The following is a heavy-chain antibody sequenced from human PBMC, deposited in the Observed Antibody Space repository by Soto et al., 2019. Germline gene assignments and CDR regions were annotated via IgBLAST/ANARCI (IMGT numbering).Heavy chain of an antibody. V-gene: IGHV3-23*01. CDR1: GFTFSSYA. D-gene: IGHD2-15*01. CDR2: ISGSGGST. CDR3: AKDHVVEGYFDL. J-gene: IGHJ2*01. Sequence: EVQLLESGGGLVQPGGSLRLSCAASGFTFSSYAMSWVGQAPGKGLEWVSAISGSGGSTYYADSVKGRFTISRDNSKNTLYLHMNSLRAEDTAVYYCAKDHVVEGYFDLWGRGTLVTVSS.